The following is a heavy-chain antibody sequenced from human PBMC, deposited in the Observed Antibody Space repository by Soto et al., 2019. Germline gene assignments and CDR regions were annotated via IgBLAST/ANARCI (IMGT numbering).Heavy chain of an antibody. D-gene: IGHD1-26*01. CDR2: TSSDGRII. CDR3: ARKNPGRVRELPDY. CDR1: GFAFDTYG. Sequence: QVQLVESGGGVVQPGKSLRLSCAASGFAFDTYGMHWVRQPPGTGLEWVAVTSSDGRIINYADSVKGRFTVSRDNSENSLFLQMNSLRLEDTAVYYCARKNPGRVRELPDYWGQGTQVTVSS. V-gene: IGHV3-30*03. J-gene: IGHJ4*02.